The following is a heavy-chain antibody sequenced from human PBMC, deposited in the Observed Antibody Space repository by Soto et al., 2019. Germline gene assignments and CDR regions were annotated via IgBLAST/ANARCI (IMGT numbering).Heavy chain of an antibody. V-gene: IGHV4-34*01. D-gene: IGHD3-16*01. J-gene: IGHJ4*02. CDR3: ATHKGDRPPTFDL. CDR1: GGSFSGYY. CDR2: INHSGST. Sequence: QVQLQQWGAGLLKPSETLSLTCAVYGGSFSGYYWSWIRQPPGKGLEWIVEINHSGSTNYNPSLKSRVTISVDPSKHQFSLKLRAVTAADTAVYYSATHKGDRPPTFDLWGQGTLVTVSS.